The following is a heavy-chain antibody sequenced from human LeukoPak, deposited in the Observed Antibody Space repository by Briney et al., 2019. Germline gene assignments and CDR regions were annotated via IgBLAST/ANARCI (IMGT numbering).Heavy chain of an antibody. V-gene: IGHV4-39*07. CDR3: ARDSGAVTGTGGFDY. J-gene: IGHJ4*02. Sequence: SETLSLTCTVSGGSISSTNYYWGWLRQPPGKGLEWIGRIYYSGSTEYYPALKSRVTISVDTSKNQFSLKLSSVTAADTAVYYCARDSGAVTGTGGFDYWGQGTLVTVSS. CDR1: GGSISSTNYY. D-gene: IGHD6-19*01. CDR2: IYYSGST.